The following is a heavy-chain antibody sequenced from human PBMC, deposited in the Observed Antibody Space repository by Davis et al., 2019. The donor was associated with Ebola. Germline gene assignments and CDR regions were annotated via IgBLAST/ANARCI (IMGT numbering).Heavy chain of an antibody. V-gene: IGHV3-48*02. CDR3: VRGINVVAATRFDN. J-gene: IGHJ4*02. CDR2: IDNSSNII. Sequence: GGSLRLSCAASGFTVSSNYMSWVRQAPGKGLEWVSYIDNSSNIISYTDSVEGRFTISRDNAKKSLYLQMNSLRDEDTAVYYCVRGINVVAATRFDNWGQGTLVTVSS. D-gene: IGHD2-15*01. CDR1: GFTVSSNY.